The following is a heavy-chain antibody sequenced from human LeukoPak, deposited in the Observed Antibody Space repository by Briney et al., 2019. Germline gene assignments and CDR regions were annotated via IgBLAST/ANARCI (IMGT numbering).Heavy chain of an antibody. J-gene: IGHJ2*01. Sequence: PGGSLRLSCGASGFIFSTHGMHWVRQAPGKGLEWVAVISYDGKTEYYADSVRGRFTISRDNSKNTVYLQVNSLRAEDTAVYYCAKVGRGYPTSWWYFDVWGRGTLVTVSS. CDR2: ISYDGKTE. V-gene: IGHV3-30*18. CDR3: AKVGRGYPTSWWYFDV. D-gene: IGHD1-26*01. CDR1: GFIFSTHG.